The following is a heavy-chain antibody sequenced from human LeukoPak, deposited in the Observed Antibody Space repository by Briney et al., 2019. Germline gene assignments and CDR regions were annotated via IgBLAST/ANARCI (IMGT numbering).Heavy chain of an antibody. CDR2: ISYDGSNK. CDR3: ARDPRGVVTAIFDY. Sequence: PGGSLRLSCAASGFTFSSYAMHWVRQAPGKGLEWVAVISYDGSNKYYADSVKGRFTISRDNSKNTLYLQMNSLRAEDTAVYYCARDPRGVVTAIFDYWGQGTLVTVSS. CDR1: GFTFSSYA. V-gene: IGHV3-30*04. J-gene: IGHJ4*02. D-gene: IGHD2-21*02.